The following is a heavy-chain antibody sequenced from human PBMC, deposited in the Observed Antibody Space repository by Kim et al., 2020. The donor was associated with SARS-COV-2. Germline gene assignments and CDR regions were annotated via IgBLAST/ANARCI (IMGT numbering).Heavy chain of an antibody. CDR3: ARRIAIAGLFDN. CDR1: GGSISSGGYY. D-gene: IGHD6-13*01. J-gene: IGHJ4*02. V-gene: IGHV4-31*03. Sequence: SETLSLTCTVSGGSISSGGYYWSWIRQHPGKGLEWIGYIYYSGSTYYNPSLKSRVTISLDTSKNQFSLKLSSVTAADTAVYYCARRIAIAGLFDNWGQGTLVTVSS. CDR2: IYYSGST.